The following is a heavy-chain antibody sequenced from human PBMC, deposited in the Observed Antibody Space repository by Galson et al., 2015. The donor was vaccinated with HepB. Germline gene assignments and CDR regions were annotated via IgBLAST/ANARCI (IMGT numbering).Heavy chain of an antibody. J-gene: IGHJ4*02. CDR2: INPSGGGT. D-gene: IGHD3-9*01. Sequence: SVKVSCKASGYTFSSQYLHWVRQAPGQGLEWMGIINPSGGGTTYAQKFQGRLTMTTDTSTSTVYMELRSLTNDDTAMYYCARVTAGYYFGYWDQATQVTVSS. V-gene: IGHV1-46*01. CDR3: ARVTAGYYFGY. CDR1: GYTFSSQY.